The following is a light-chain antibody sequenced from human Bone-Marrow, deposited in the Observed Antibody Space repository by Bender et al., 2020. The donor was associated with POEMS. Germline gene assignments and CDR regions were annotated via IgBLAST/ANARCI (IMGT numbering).Light chain of an antibody. J-gene: IGLJ3*02. CDR2: YDD. CDR3: AAWEDGLNGPV. CDR1: DSNFGGNA. V-gene: IGLV1-44*01. Sequence: QSVLTQPPSASGTPEQSVIISCSGTDSNFGGNAVNWYQHFPGAAPKLLIFYDDQRTSGVPDRFSGSRSGASASLVISGLRSEDEAIYFCAAWEDGLNGPVFGGGTKMSVL.